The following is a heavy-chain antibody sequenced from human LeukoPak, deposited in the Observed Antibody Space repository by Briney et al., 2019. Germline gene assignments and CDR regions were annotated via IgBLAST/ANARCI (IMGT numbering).Heavy chain of an antibody. CDR3: ARREAYYSDSSGSYYYYHGMDV. V-gene: IGHV3-33*01. CDR1: GFNFSSYG. Sequence: TGKSLRLSCAASGFNFSSYGMHWVRQAPGKGLDWVAVIWFDGRYEYYADSVKGRFTISRDNSKNTLYLQMNSLRAEDTAVYYCARREAYYSDSSGSYYYYHGMDVWGQGTTVTVSS. CDR2: IWFDGRYE. J-gene: IGHJ6*02. D-gene: IGHD3-22*01.